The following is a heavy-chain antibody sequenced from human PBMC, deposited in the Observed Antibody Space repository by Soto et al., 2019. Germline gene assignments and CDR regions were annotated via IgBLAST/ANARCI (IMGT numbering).Heavy chain of an antibody. CDR1: GGSLSGHY. V-gene: IGHV4-34*01. D-gene: IGHD6-6*01. Sequence: PSETLSLTCAVYGGSLSGHYWNWIRQPPGKGLEWIGEITHSGSSDYNPSLQSRVSISVGTAKNQFSLKLSSVTAADTAVYYCARGSSIAGLYYGMDVWGQGTTVTVSS. J-gene: IGHJ6*02. CDR2: ITHSGSS. CDR3: ARGSSIAGLYYGMDV.